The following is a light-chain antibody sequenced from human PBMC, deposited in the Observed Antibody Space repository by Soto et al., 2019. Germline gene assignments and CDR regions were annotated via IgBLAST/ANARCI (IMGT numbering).Light chain of an antibody. Sequence: EIVLTQSPANLSLSPGERATLSCRASQSVSSYLAWYQQKPGQAPRLLIYDASNRATGIPARFSGSGSGTDFTLTISSLQPEDFATYYCQQSYSTPITFGQGTRLEIK. V-gene: IGKV3-11*01. J-gene: IGKJ5*01. CDR1: QSVSSY. CDR3: QQSYSTPIT. CDR2: DAS.